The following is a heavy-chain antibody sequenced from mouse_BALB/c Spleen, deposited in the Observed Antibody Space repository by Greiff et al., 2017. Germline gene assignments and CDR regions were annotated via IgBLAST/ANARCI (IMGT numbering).Heavy chain of an antibody. J-gene: IGHJ1*01. Sequence: EVKLVESGGGLVKPGGSLKLSCAASGFAFSSYDMSWVRQTPEKRLEWVAYISSGGGSTYYPDTVKGRFTISRDNAKNTLYLQMSSLKSEDTAMYYCARPNYYGSSYAFDVWGAGTTVTVSS. CDR3: ARPNYYGSSYAFDV. V-gene: IGHV5-12-1*01. CDR2: ISSGGGST. CDR1: GFAFSSYD. D-gene: IGHD1-1*01.